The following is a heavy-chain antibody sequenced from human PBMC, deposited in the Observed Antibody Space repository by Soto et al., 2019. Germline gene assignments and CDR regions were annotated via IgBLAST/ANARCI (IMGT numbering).Heavy chain of an antibody. D-gene: IGHD1-1*01. J-gene: IGHJ6*02. CDR3: ARDNTRIEYYYSGMDV. CDR2: IIPIFGTA. CDR1: GGTFSSYA. Sequence: SVKVSCKASGGTFSSYAISWVRQAPGQGLEWMGGIIPIFGTANYAQKFQGRVTITADKSTSTAYMELSSLRSEDTAVYYCARDNTRIEYYYSGMDVWGQGTTVTVSS. V-gene: IGHV1-69*06.